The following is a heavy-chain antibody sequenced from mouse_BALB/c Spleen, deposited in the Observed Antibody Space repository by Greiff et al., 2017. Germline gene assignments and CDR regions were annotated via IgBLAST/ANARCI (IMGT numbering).Heavy chain of an antibody. J-gene: IGHJ2*01. D-gene: IGHD1-1*01. CDR1: GFSLTSYG. CDR2: IWAGGST. Sequence: QVQLKESGPGLVAPSQSLSITCTVSGFSLTSYGVHWVRQPPGKGLEWLGVIWAGGSTNYNSALMSRLSISKDNSKGQVFLKMNSLQTDDTAVYYCAREGYGSRENYFDYWGQGTTLTVSS. CDR3: AREGYGSRENYFDY. V-gene: IGHV2-9*02.